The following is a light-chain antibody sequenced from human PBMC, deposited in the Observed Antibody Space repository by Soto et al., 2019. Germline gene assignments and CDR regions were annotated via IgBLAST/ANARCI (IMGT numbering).Light chain of an antibody. V-gene: IGLV2-14*01. Sequence: QCLLTQPASVSGSPGQSITISCTGTISDVGSYNFVSWYQQLPGKAPKLMIYEVSNRPSGVSNRFSGSKSGNTASLTISGLQAEDEADYYRRSYTTSSNYVFGSGTKVTVL. J-gene: IGLJ1*01. CDR1: ISDVGSYNF. CDR2: EVS. CDR3: RSYTTSSNYV.